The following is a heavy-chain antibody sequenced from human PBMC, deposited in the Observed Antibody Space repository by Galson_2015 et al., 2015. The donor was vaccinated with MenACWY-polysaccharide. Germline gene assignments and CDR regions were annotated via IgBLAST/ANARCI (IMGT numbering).Heavy chain of an antibody. CDR3: ARGHHGMDV. CDR1: GFKFSNYW. CDR2: IKKDGSEK. V-gene: IGHV3-7*01. Sequence: SLRLSCAASGFKFSNYWMTWVRQAPGKGLEWVANIKKDGSEKHYVDSVKGRFTISRDNALYLQMNSLRAEDTAVYFCARGHHGMDVWSQGTTVTVSS. J-gene: IGHJ6*02.